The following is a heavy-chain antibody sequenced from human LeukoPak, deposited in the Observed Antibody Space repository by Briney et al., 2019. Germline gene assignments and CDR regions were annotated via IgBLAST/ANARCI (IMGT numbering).Heavy chain of an antibody. D-gene: IGHD2-21*02. CDR1: GGFISSSSSY. CDR2: IFYSGST. J-gene: IGHJ4*02. Sequence: SETLSLTCPVSGGFISSSSSYWGRIREPPGRGLEWIGSIFYSGSTYYHPSLKSRVTISVDTSKNQFSLQRSSVTAADTAVYYCASIPGMSSGGDILLDYWGQGTLVTVSS. CDR3: ASIPGMSSGGDILLDY. V-gene: IGHV4-39*01.